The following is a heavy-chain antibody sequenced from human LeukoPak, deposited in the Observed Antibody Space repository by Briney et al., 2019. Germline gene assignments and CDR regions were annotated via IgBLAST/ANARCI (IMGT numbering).Heavy chain of an antibody. D-gene: IGHD5-18*01. Sequence: GGSLTLSCAPSGFNFNSYSMIWLRQAPGKGLAWVSSISSSSSYIYYADSVEGRFTISSDNDKNSLYLQMNSMRAEDTAVYYCASAPEDTAMGDYWGQGTMVTVSS. CDR2: ISSSSSYI. J-gene: IGHJ4*02. CDR1: GFNFNSYS. CDR3: ASAPEDTAMGDY. V-gene: IGHV3-21*01.